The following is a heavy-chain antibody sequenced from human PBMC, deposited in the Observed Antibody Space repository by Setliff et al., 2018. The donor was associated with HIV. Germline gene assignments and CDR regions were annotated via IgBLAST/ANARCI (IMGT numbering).Heavy chain of an antibody. Sequence: GESLQISCAASGFTFSNFWMDWVRQAPGKGLEWVATIKKGGSEIYYVDSVKGRFTISRDNARTSRYLEMSSLRVEDTAVYLCANLWEVGAWGQGTLVTVSS. CDR2: IKKGGSEI. J-gene: IGHJ5*02. V-gene: IGHV3-7*03. CDR3: ANLWEVGA. D-gene: IGHD1-26*01. CDR1: GFTFSNFW.